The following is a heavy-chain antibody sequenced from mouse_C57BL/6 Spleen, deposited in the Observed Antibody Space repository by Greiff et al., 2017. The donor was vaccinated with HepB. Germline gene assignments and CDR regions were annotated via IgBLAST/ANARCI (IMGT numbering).Heavy chain of an antibody. V-gene: IGHV3-6*01. CDR2: ISYDGSN. CDR1: GYSITSGYY. CDR3: ARDRSTMVTTENYFDY. Sequence: EVKLQESGPCLVKPSQSLSLTCSVTGYSITSGYYWNWIRQFPGNKLEWIGYISYDGSNNSNPSLKIRISITRDPSKNQFFLKLNSVTTEDPDTYYCARDRSTMVTTENYFDYWGQGTTLTVSS. D-gene: IGHD2-2*01. J-gene: IGHJ2*01.